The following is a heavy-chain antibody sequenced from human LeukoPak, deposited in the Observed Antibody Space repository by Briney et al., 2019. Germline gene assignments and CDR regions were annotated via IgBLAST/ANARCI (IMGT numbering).Heavy chain of an antibody. Sequence: GGSLRLSCAASGFTFSSYAMHWVRQAPGKGLEWVAVISYDGSNKYYADSVQGRFTISRDNSKNTLYLQMSSLRAEDTAIYYCAKDPNGDYIGTFDIWGQGTTVIVSS. CDR3: AKDPNGDYIGTFDI. V-gene: IGHV3-30-3*01. CDR2: ISYDGSNK. CDR1: GFTFSSYA. J-gene: IGHJ3*02. D-gene: IGHD4-17*01.